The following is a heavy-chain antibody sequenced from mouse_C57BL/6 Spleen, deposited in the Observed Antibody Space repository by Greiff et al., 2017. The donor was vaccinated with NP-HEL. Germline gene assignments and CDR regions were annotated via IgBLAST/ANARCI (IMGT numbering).Heavy chain of an antibody. V-gene: IGHV7-3*01. CDR1: GFTFTDYY. J-gene: IGHJ1*03. CDR3: ARYCGYYRYFDV. D-gene: IGHD2-2*01. CDR2: IRNKANGYTT. Sequence: EVMLVESGGGLVQPGGSLSLSCAASGFTFTDYYMSWVRQPPGKALEWLGFIRNKANGYTTEYSASVKGRFTISRDNSQSILYLQMNALRAEDSATYYCARYCGYYRYFDVWGTGTTVTVSS.